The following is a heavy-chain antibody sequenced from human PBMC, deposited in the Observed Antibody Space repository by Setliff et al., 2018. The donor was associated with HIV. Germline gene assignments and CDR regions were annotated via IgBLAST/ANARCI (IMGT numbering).Heavy chain of an antibody. CDR1: GGSISSSGYY. Sequence: SETLSLTCSVSGGSISSSGYYWSWIRQHPGKGLDWVGRVYYSGSTDYNPSLQSRATLSIDTSKNQFSLKLTSVIAADTAIYYCARGPFVLRFLERLVYFDYWGQGKLVTVSS. CDR2: VYYSGST. D-gene: IGHD3-3*01. CDR3: ARGPFVLRFLERLVYFDY. J-gene: IGHJ4*02. V-gene: IGHV4-31*02.